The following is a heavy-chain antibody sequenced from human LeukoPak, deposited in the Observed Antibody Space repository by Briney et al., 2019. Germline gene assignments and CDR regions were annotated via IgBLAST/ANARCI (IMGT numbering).Heavy chain of an antibody. Sequence: SETLSLTCTVSGGSISSYYWSWIRQPPGKGLEWIGYIYYSGSTNYNPSLKSRVTISVDTSKNQFSLKLSSVTAADTAVYYCARQPYRYIWFDPWGQGTLVSVS. CDR3: ARQPYRYIWFDP. D-gene: IGHD1-14*01. CDR1: GGSISSYY. J-gene: IGHJ5*02. V-gene: IGHV4-59*08. CDR2: IYYSGST.